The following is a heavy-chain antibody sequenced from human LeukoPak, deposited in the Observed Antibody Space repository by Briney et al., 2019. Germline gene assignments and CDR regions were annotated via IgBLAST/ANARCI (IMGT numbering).Heavy chain of an antibody. J-gene: IGHJ3*02. CDR1: GFTFSSYS. V-gene: IGHV3-48*01. CDR3: ARDLWYGYSSSSGDAFDI. D-gene: IGHD6-6*01. CDR2: ISSSSSTI. Sequence: PGGSLRLSCEASGFTFSSYSMNWVRQAPGKGLEWVSYISSSSSTIYYADSVKGRFTISRDNAKNSLYLQMNSLRAEDTAVYYCARDLWYGYSSSSGDAFDIWGQGTMVTVSS.